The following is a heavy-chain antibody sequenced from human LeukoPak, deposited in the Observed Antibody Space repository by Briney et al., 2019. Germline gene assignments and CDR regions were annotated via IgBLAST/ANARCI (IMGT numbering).Heavy chain of an antibody. CDR2: IYSGGST. J-gene: IGHJ4*02. D-gene: IGHD2-2*01. V-gene: IGHV3-53*01. CDR3: AKDSSTSSFYYFDY. CDR1: GFTVSSNY. Sequence: QAGGSLRLSCAASGFTVSSNYMSWVRQAPGKGLEWVSVIYSGGSTYYADSVKGRFTISRDNSKNTLYLQMNRLRAEDTALYYCAKDSSTSSFYYFDYWGQGTLVTVSS.